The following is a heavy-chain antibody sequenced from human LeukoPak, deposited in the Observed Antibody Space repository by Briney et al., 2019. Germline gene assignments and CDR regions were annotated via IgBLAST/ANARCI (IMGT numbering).Heavy chain of an antibody. D-gene: IGHD3-3*01. Sequence: KPSETLSLTCTVSGGSISSSSYYWGWIRQPPGKGLEWIGSIYYSGSTYYNPSLKSRVTISVDTSKNQFSLKLSSVTAADTAVYYCARFAPFWSGYYDYWGQGTLVTVSS. CDR2: IYYSGST. J-gene: IGHJ4*02. CDR1: GGSISSSSYY. CDR3: ARFAPFWSGYYDY. V-gene: IGHV4-39*01.